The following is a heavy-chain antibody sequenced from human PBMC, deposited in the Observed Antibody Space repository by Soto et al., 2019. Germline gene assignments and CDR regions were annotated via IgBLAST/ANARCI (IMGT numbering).Heavy chain of an antibody. V-gene: IGHV3-23*01. CDR3: VTERGSVWGLDY. J-gene: IGHJ4*02. CDR2: IRGSGDST. CDR1: GFTFSTYA. D-gene: IGHD6-19*01. Sequence: EVQLLESGGGLVQPGGSLRLSCAASGFTFSTYAMNWVRQAPGKGLEGVSGIRGSGDSTYYADSANGRFTVSRDNSNNTLYLHMNSLRAEDTAVFYCVTERGSVWGLDYWCQGTVVTVSS.